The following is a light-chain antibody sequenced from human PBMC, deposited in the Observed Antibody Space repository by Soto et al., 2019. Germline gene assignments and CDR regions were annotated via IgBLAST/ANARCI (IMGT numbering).Light chain of an antibody. Sequence: EIVLTQSPATRSLSPGERATLSCRASQSVSSYLAWYQQKPGQAPRLLIYDASNRATGIPARFSGSGSGTDFTLTISSLEPEDFAVYYCQQRSNFGQGTRLEIK. CDR2: DAS. J-gene: IGKJ5*01. CDR3: QQRSN. V-gene: IGKV3-11*01. CDR1: QSVSSY.